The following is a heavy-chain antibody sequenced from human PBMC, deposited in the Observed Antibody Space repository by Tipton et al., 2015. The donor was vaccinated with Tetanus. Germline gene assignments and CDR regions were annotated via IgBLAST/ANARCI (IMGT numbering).Heavy chain of an antibody. D-gene: IGHD1-7*01. CDR1: GASLRGGDYH. CDR2: ISGSGTS. CDR3: VRANYDSSKKGPFDS. V-gene: IGHV4-61*08. J-gene: IGHJ4*02. Sequence: TLSLTCTVSGASLRGGDYHWSWIRQPPGKGLEWLAYISGSGTSNSNYFLKSRITMTHDTSRYQLSLKLTAVTAADTAVYYCVRANYDSSKKGPFDSWGQGSLVIVSS.